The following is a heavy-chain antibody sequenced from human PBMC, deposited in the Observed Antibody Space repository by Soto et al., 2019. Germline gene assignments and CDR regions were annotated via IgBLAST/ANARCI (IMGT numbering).Heavy chain of an antibody. Sequence: SVKVSCKASGGTFSSYAISWVRQAPGQGLEWMGGIIPIFGTANYAQKFQGRVTITADESTSTAYMELSSLRSEDTAVYYCENDIIVIPGAKGLDYWGQGALVTVSS. CDR2: IIPIFGTA. J-gene: IGHJ4*02. CDR1: GGTFSSYA. D-gene: IGHD2-2*01. CDR3: ENDIIVIPGAKGLDY. V-gene: IGHV1-69*13.